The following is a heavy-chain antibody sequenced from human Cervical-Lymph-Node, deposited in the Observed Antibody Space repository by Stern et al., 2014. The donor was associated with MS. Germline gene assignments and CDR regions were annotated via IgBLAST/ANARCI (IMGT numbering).Heavy chain of an antibody. CDR2: IFPGGSDI. V-gene: IGHV5-51*01. CDR1: GYSFTTYW. J-gene: IGHJ4*02. Sequence: MQLVQSGAEVKKPGESLKISCKASGYSFTTYWIGWVRQMPGKGLEWIAIIFPGGSDIRYSPSFQGQVTISADKSSSTAYLQWNNLKASDTAIYYCARQRYFDYWGQGTLVTVSS. CDR3: ARQRYFDY.